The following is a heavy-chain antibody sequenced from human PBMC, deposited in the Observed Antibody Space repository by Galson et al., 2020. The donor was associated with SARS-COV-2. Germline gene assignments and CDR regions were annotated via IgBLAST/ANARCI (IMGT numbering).Heavy chain of an antibody. CDR3: PYVAAASFFGAFDI. CDR1: GFTFSNYE. D-gene: IGHD2-15*01. V-gene: IGHV3-48*03. Sequence: GESLKISCAGSGFTFSNYEMNWVRQAPGKGLEWVAYISDSGTNIYYADSVKGRFAISRDNAMNSLYLQMTSLRAEDTAVYASPYVAAASFFGAFDIWGLGTVVTVSS. CDR2: ISDSGTNI. J-gene: IGHJ3*02.